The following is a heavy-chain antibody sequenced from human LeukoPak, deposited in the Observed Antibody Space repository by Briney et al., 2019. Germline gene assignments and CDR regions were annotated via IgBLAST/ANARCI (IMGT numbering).Heavy chain of an antibody. CDR2: IYYSGST. V-gene: IGHV4-59*01. CDR3: ARAALTMGATKFDY. CDR1: GGSISSYY. J-gene: IGHJ4*02. D-gene: IGHD1-26*01. Sequence: SETLSLTCTVSGGSISSYYWSWIRQPPGKGLEWIGYIYYSGSTNYNPSLKSRVTISLDASKNQFSLKLSSVTAADTALYYCARAALTMGATKFDYWGPGTLVTVSS.